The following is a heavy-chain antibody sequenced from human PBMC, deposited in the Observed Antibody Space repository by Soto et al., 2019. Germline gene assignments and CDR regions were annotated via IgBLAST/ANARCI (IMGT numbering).Heavy chain of an antibody. CDR3: ARKAGSGSSFLDY. CDR1: GGSISSSNYY. V-gene: IGHV4-39*01. CDR2: VYYNGNT. Sequence: PSETLSLTCTVSGGSISSSNYYWGWIRQPPGKGLEWIGSVYYNGNTYYNPSLKSRVTISVDTSKNQFSLKLSSVTAADRAVYYCARKAGSGSSFLDYWGQGTLVTVSS. J-gene: IGHJ4*02. D-gene: IGHD3-10*01.